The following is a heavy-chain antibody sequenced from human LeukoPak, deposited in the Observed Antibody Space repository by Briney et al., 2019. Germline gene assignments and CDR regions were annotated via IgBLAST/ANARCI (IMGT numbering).Heavy chain of an antibody. CDR3: ARSFYDILTGYNNWSDP. D-gene: IGHD3-9*01. CDR1: GYSFTSYW. Sequence: GESLKISCKGSGYSFTSYWISWVRQMPGKGLEWMGRIDPSDSYTNYSPSFQGHVTISADKSISTAYLQWSSLKASDTAMYYCARSFYDILTGYNNWSDPWGQGTLVTVSS. CDR2: IDPSDSYT. V-gene: IGHV5-10-1*01. J-gene: IGHJ5*02.